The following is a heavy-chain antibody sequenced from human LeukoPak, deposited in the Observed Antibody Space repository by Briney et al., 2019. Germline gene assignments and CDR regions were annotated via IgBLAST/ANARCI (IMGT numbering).Heavy chain of an antibody. CDR1: GWSLSRGYF. V-gene: IGHV4-38-2*01. J-gene: IGHJ4*02. CDR2: IDHSGTK. CDR3: ARQIETHGDY. Sequence: SETLSLTCAVSGWSLSRGYFWGWIRQPPGKGLEWIATIDHSGTKYYNPSLESRVTISVDTSKNQFSLRLSSVTAADTAVYYCARQIETHGDYWGQGTLVTVSS. D-gene: IGHD2/OR15-2a*01.